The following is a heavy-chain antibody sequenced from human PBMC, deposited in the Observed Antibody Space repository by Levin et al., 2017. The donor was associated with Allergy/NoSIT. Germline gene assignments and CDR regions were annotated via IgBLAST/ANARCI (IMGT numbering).Heavy chain of an antibody. Sequence: SQTLSLTCTVSGGSISSSSYYWGWIRQPPGKGLEWIGSIYYSGSTYYNPSLKSRVTISVDTSKNQFSLKLSSVTAADTAVYYCARASSIAVAGPWGQGTLVTVSS. CDR2: IYYSGST. D-gene: IGHD6-19*01. J-gene: IGHJ5*02. CDR1: GGSISSSSYY. V-gene: IGHV4-39*07. CDR3: ARASSIAVAGP.